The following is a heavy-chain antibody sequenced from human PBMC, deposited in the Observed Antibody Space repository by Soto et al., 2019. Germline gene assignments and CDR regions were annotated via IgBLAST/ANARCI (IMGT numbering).Heavy chain of an antibody. Sequence: QIALREADPTLVKPTQTLTLTCTFSGFSLNSSGVGVGWIRQPPGKALEWLALIHWDDDKHYSPSLNSRLTITKDTSKNQVVLTMTNMDPVDTATYYCAHRLRYYDFWSARIKGGNWFDPWGQGTLVTVSS. CDR2: IHWDDDK. J-gene: IGHJ5*02. CDR1: GFSLNSSGVG. V-gene: IGHV2-5*02. CDR3: AHRLRYYDFWSARIKGGNWFDP. D-gene: IGHD3-3*01.